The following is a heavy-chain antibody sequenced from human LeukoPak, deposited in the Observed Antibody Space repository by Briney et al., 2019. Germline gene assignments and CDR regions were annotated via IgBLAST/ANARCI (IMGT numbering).Heavy chain of an antibody. CDR1: GYRFTTYG. J-gene: IGHJ4*02. CDR3: VFGECSSTSCYPRRDY. Sequence: ASVKVSCKASGYRFTTYGISWVRQAPGQGLEWVGWSNAYSGNTDYTENLQGRVTMATDTSAATAYMELRSLRSDDTAVYDCVFGECSSTSCYPRRDYWGQGTLVTVSS. V-gene: IGHV1-18*01. D-gene: IGHD2-2*01. CDR2: SNAYSGNT.